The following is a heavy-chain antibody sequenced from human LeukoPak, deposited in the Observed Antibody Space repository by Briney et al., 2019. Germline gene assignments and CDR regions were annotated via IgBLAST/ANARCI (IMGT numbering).Heavy chain of an antibody. J-gene: IGHJ5*02. Sequence: PGGSLRLSCAASGFTFSSYEMNWVRQAPGKGLEWVSYISSSGSTIYYADSVKGRSTISRDNAKNSLYLQMNSLRAEDTAVYYCARAASGWDNWFDPWGQGTLVTVSS. V-gene: IGHV3-48*03. CDR3: ARAASGWDNWFDP. D-gene: IGHD6-19*01. CDR2: ISSSGSTI. CDR1: GFTFSSYE.